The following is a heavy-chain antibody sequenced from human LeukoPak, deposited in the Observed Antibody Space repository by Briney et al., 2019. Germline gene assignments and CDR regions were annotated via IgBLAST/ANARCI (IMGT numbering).Heavy chain of an antibody. V-gene: IGHV3-74*01. CDR3: AKGTVRAGYSGSYLTDY. CDR2: INSDGSST. J-gene: IGHJ4*02. D-gene: IGHD1-26*01. CDR1: GFTFSSYW. Sequence: GGSLRLSCAASGFTFSSYWMHWVRQAPGKGLVWVSRINSDGSSTSYADSVRGRFTISRDNSKNTLYLQMNSLRAEDTAVYYCAKGTVRAGYSGSYLTDYWGQGTLVTVSS.